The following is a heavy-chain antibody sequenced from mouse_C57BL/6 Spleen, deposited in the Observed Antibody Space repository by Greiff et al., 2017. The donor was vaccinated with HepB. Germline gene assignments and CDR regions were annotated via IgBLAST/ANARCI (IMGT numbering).Heavy chain of an antibody. CDR3: AREGLGQAWFAY. CDR1: GYAFSSSW. D-gene: IGHD4-1*01. Sequence: VQLQQSGPELVKPGASVKISCKASGYAFSSSWMNWVKQRPGKGLEWIGRIYPGDGDTNYNGKFKGKATLTADKSSSTADMQLSSLTSEDSAVYFCAREGLGQAWFAYWGQGTLVTVSA. V-gene: IGHV1-82*01. J-gene: IGHJ3*01. CDR2: IYPGDGDT.